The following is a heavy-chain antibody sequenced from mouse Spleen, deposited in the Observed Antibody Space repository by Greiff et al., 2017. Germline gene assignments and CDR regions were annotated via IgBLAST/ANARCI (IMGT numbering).Heavy chain of an antibody. V-gene: IGHV5-17*01. CDR3: ARQEYYYAMDY. J-gene: IGHJ4*01. CDR1: GFTFSDYG. CDR2: ISSGSSTI. Sequence: EVKVVESGGGLVKPGGSLKLSCAASGFTFSDYGMHWVRQAPEKGLEWVAYISSGSSTIYYADTVKGRFTISRDNAKNTLFLQMTSLRSEDTAMYYCARQEYYYAMDYWGQGTSVTVSS.